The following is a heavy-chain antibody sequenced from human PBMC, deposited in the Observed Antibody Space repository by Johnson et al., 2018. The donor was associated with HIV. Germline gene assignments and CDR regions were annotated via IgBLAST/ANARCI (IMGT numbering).Heavy chain of an antibody. CDR1: GLTVSINY. V-gene: IGHV3-66*01. CDR3: ARDRVDEGVGFDI. Sequence: EQLVESGGGLVQPGGSLRLSCAASGLTVSINYMSWVRQAPGKGLEWVSVIYSGDSTYYADSVKGRFIISRDNSKNTLYLQMNSLRAEDTAVYYCARDRVDEGVGFDIWGQGTMVTVSS. J-gene: IGHJ3*02. D-gene: IGHD2-8*01. CDR2: IYSGDST.